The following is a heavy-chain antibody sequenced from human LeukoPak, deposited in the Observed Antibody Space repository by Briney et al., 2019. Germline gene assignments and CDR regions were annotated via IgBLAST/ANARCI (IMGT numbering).Heavy chain of an antibody. V-gene: IGHV1-69*04. D-gene: IGHD4-17*01. J-gene: IGHJ4*02. CDR2: IIPILGIA. CDR1: GGTFSNYA. Sequence: SVKVSCKASGGTFSNYAISWVRQAPGQGLEWMGRIIPILGIANYAQKFQGRVTITADKSTSTAYMELSSLRSEDTAVYYCARADYDSFDYWGQGTLVTVSS. CDR3: ARADYDSFDY.